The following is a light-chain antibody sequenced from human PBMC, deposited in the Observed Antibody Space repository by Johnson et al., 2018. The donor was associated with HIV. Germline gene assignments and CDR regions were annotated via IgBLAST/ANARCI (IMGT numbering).Light chain of an antibody. J-gene: IGLJ1*01. CDR2: EDY. CDR1: SSNIENYF. Sequence: QFVLTQPPSVSAAPGQRVNISCSGHSSNIENYFVSWYQQLPGAAPRLLIYEDYKRPSWIPDRFSGSKSGASATLGITGLQTGDEADYYCGVWDASLSPHYVFGTRTTITVL. CDR3: GVWDASLSPHYV. V-gene: IGLV1-51*02.